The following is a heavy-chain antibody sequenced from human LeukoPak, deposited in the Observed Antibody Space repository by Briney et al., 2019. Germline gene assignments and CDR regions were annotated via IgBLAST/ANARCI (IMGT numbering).Heavy chain of an antibody. CDR3: ARSGRYCSGGSCYYRDYYYGMDV. D-gene: IGHD2-15*01. J-gene: IGHJ6*02. Sequence: ASVKVSCKASGYTFTGYYMHWVRQAPGQGLEWMGWINPNSGGTNYAQKFQGRVTMTRDTSISTAYMELSRLRSDDTAVYYCARSGRYCSGGSCYYRDYYYGMDVWGQGTTVTVSS. CDR2: INPNSGGT. CDR1: GYTFTGYY. V-gene: IGHV1-2*02.